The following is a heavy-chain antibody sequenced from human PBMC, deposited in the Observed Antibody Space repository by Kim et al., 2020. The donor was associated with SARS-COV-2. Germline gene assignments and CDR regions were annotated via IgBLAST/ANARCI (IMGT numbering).Heavy chain of an antibody. Sequence: ASVKVSCKASGYTFTSYYMHWVRQAPGQGLEWMGIINPSGGSTSYAQKFQGRVTMTMDTSTSTVYMELSSLRSEDTAVYYCARDLVKSQHYDILTGYYSARLFIYGMDVWGQGTTVTVSS. CDR2: INPSGGST. D-gene: IGHD3-9*01. CDR1: GYTFTSYY. V-gene: IGHV1-46*01. CDR3: ARDLVKSQHYDILTGYYSARLFIYGMDV. J-gene: IGHJ6*02.